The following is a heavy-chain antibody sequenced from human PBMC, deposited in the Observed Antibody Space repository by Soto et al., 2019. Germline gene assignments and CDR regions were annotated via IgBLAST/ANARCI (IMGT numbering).Heavy chain of an antibody. J-gene: IGHJ4*02. D-gene: IGHD3-3*01. V-gene: IGHV4-59*01. Sequence: SETLSLPYTVSGGYISSYYWSWIRQPPGKGLECIGYIYYSGSTNYNPSLKSRVTISVDTSKNQFSLKLSSVTAADTAVYYCARGGYYDFWSGYYAVEFDFDYWGQGTLVTVSS. CDR1: GGYISSYY. CDR2: IYYSGST. CDR3: ARGGYYDFWSGYYAVEFDFDY.